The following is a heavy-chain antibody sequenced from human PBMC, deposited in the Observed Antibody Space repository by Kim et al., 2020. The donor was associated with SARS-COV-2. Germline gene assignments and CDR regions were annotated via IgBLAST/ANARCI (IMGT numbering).Heavy chain of an antibody. V-gene: IGHV3-21*01. J-gene: IGHJ4*02. D-gene: IGHD5-12*01. CDR3: ARDRWGYSGYEIDY. CDR1: GFTFSSYS. CDR2: ISSSSSYI. Sequence: GGSLRLSCAASGFTFSSYSMNWVRQAPGKGLEWVSSISSSSSYIYYADSVKGRFTISRDNAKNSLYLQMNSLRAEDTAVYYCARDRWGYSGYEIDYWGQGTLVTVSS.